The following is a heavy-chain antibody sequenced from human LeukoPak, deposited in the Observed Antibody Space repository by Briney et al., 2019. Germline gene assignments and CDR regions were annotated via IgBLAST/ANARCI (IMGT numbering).Heavy chain of an antibody. Sequence: ASVKVSCKASGYTFTGYYMQWVRQAPGQELEWMVWINPNSGGTNYAQKFQGRVTMTRDTSISTAYMELSRLRSDDTAAYYCARGPLVGATAYNWFDPWGQGTLVTVSS. CDR1: GYTFTGYY. D-gene: IGHD1-26*01. V-gene: IGHV1-2*02. CDR3: ARGPLVGATAYNWFDP. CDR2: INPNSGGT. J-gene: IGHJ5*02.